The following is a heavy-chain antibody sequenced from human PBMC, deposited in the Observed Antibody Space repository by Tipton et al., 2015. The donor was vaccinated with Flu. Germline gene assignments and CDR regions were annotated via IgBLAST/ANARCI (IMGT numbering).Heavy chain of an antibody. Sequence: TLSLTCTVSGGSLSSFYWTWIRQPVGKGLEWIGRMYDSESAKYNPSLKSRVTISVDTSKNQFSLKLSSVTAADTAVYYCAREWGDAFDIWGQGTMVTVSS. J-gene: IGHJ3*02. CDR1: GGSLSSFY. D-gene: IGHD3-16*01. CDR3: AREWGDAFDI. V-gene: IGHV4-4*07. CDR2: MYDSESA.